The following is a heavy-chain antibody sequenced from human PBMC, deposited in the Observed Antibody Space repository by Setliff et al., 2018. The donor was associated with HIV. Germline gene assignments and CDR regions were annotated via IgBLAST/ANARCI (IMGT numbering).Heavy chain of an antibody. V-gene: IGHV4-61*02. CDR3: AGMFFYGSGSKSDFDY. CDR2: IYTSGST. Sequence: SETLSLTCTVSGGSISSGSYYWSWIRQPAGKGLQWIGRIYTSGSTNYNPSLKSRVTTSIDTSQNQFSLRLSSVTVADTAVYYCAGMFFYGSGSKSDFDYWGQGTQVTVSS. CDR1: GGSISSGSYY. J-gene: IGHJ4*02. D-gene: IGHD3-10*01.